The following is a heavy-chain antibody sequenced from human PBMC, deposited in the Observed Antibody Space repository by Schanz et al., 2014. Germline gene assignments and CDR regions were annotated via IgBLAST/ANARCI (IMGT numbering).Heavy chain of an antibody. CDR3: AGYEMATITFDY. CDR1: GGSISSSSYY. J-gene: IGHJ4*02. CDR2: IYYSGST. V-gene: IGHV4-39*01. D-gene: IGHD5-12*01. Sequence: QLQLQESGPGLVKPSETLSLTCTVSGGSISSSSYYWGWIRQPPGKGLEWIGSIYYSGSTYYNPSPKGRVTIPVDTSKTQFSLKLPSVTAADTAVYYCAGYEMATITFDYWGQGTLVTVSS.